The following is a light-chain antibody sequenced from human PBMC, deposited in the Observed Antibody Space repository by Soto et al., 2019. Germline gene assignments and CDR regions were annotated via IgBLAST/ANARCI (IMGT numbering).Light chain of an antibody. Sequence: ALRMTQSPTSLSASVGDRVIITCRASQDISKDLGWYQQKPGKAPKFLIYSATSTQSGFSSTFSGSGFGTDFTLTISSLQPEDFATYYCLQDHDYPRTFGQGTKVEF. J-gene: IGKJ1*01. CDR2: SAT. V-gene: IGKV1-6*01. CDR3: LQDHDYPRT. CDR1: QDISKD.